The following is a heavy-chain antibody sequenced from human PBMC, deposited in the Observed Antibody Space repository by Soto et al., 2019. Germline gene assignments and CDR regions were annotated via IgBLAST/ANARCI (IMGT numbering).Heavy chain of an antibody. J-gene: IGHJ6*03. CDR3: AKGGEGYCSGTSCLYHMDA. CDR2: ISDSGST. CDR1: GFTFSSYA. V-gene: IGHV3-23*01. Sequence: PGGSLRLSCAASGFTFSSYAMSWVRQAPGKGLEWVSTISDSGSTYYADSVKGRFTISRDISKNTLYVQMSSLRAEDTAVYYCAKGGEGYCSGTSCLYHMDAWGKWTTVTVSS. D-gene: IGHD2-15*01.